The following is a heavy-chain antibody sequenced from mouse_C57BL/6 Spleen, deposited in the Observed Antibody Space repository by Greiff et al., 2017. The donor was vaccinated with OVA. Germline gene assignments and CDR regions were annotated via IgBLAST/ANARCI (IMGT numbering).Heavy chain of an antibody. D-gene: IGHD3-2*02. CDR2: INPSNGGT. Sequence: QVQLQQPGTELVKPGASVKLSCKASGYTFTSYWMHWVKQRPGQGLEWIGNINPSNGGTNYNEKFKSKATLTVDKSSSTAYMQLSSLTSEESAVYYCARGLRETSLWFAYWGQGTLVTVSA. CDR3: ARGLRETSLWFAY. J-gene: IGHJ3*01. V-gene: IGHV1-53*01. CDR1: GYTFTSYW.